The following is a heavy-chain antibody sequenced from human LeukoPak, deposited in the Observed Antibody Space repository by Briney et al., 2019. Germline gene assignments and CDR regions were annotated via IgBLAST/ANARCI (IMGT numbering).Heavy chain of an antibody. CDR1: GDSVSSNSAA. CDR3: ARDLFAAAVLKYYYYYMDV. Sequence: SQTLSLTCAISGDSVSSNSAAWNWIRQSPSRGLEWLGRTYYRSKWYNDYAVSVKSRITINPDTSKNQFSLQLNSVTPEDTAVYYSARDLFAAAVLKYYYYYMDVWGKGTTVTISS. J-gene: IGHJ6*03. CDR2: TYYRSKWYN. V-gene: IGHV6-1*01. D-gene: IGHD6-13*01.